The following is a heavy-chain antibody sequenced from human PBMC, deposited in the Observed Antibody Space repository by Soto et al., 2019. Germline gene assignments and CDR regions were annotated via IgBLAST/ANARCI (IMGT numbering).Heavy chain of an antibody. D-gene: IGHD1-26*01. J-gene: IGHJ4*02. CDR1: GGSFSGYY. V-gene: IGHV4-34*02. CDR3: ARLRWEQPWVFDY. Sequence: QVQLQQWGAGLLKPSETLSLTCAVYGGSFSGYYWSWIRQPPVKGLEWIGEINHSGGTNYNPSLKSRVTISVDTSKNQFSLKLCSVTAADTAVFYCARLRWEQPWVFDYWGQGTLVTVSS. CDR2: INHSGGT.